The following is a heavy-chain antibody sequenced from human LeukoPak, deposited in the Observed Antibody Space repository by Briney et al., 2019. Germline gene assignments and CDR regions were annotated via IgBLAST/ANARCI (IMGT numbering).Heavy chain of an antibody. CDR2: IRYDGSNK. CDR1: GFTFSNYG. D-gene: IGHD2-21*01. J-gene: IGHJ3*02. CDR3: ARDDSASDRNAFDI. Sequence: GGSLRLSCAASGFTFSNYGMHWVRQAPGKGLEWVTFIRYDGSNKFYADSVKGRFTISRDNSKNTLYLQINSLRPDDTAVYYCARDDSASDRNAFDIWGLGTMVTVSS. V-gene: IGHV3-30*02.